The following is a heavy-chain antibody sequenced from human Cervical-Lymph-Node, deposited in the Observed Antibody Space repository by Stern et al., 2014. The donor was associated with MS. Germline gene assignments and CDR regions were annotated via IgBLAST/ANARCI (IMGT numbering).Heavy chain of an antibody. J-gene: IGHJ4*02. V-gene: IGHV5-51*01. Sequence: VQLVQSGAEVKKPGESLKISCKLSGYSFTIYYIAWVRQMPGKGLEWMGVIYPYDSDTTYSPSFQGQVTISADKSITTAYLQWSSLRDSDTAMYYCARHVQGFDYWGQGTLVTVSS. CDR1: GYSFTIYY. CDR2: IYPYDSDT. CDR3: ARHVQGFDY.